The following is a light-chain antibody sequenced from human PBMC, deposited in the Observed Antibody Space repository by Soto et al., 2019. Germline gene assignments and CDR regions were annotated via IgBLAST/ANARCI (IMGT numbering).Light chain of an antibody. CDR2: DAS. J-gene: IGKJ1*01. CDR1: QSVSSY. CDR3: QQYNSYPRT. Sequence: EIVLTQSPGTLSLSPGERATLSCRASQSVSSYLAWYQQKPGQAPRLLIYDASNRVTGIPARFSGSGSGTDFTLTISSLQPDDFATYYCQQYNSYPRTFGQGTKVDIK. V-gene: IGKV3-11*01.